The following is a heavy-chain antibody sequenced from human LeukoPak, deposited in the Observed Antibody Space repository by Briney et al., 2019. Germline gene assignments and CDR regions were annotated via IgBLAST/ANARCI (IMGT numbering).Heavy chain of an antibody. CDR1: GGSISSGDYY. CDR3: ARHPLDGGPDY. V-gene: IGHV4-30-4*01. CDR2: IYYSGIT. J-gene: IGHJ4*02. Sequence: SQTLSLTCTVSGGSISSGDYYWSWIRQPPGKGLEWIGYIYYSGITHYNPSLESPVTISVDTSKNQFSLKLKSLTAADTAVYYCARHPLDGGPDYWGQGTLVTVSS. D-gene: IGHD2-15*01.